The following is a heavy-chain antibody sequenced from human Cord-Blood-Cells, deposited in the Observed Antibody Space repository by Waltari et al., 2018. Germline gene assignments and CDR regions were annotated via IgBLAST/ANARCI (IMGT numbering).Heavy chain of an antibody. D-gene: IGHD3-9*01. CDR3: ARDGILTGSNDAFDI. CDR2: INPNSGGT. CDR1: GYTFTGYY. Sequence: QVQLVQSGAEVKKPGASVKVSCKPSGYTFTGYYMHWVRPAPGQGLEWMGWINPNSGGTNYAQKFQGWVTMTRDTSISTAYMELSRLRSDDTAVYYCARDGILTGSNDAFDIWGQGTMVTVSS. J-gene: IGHJ3*02. V-gene: IGHV1-2*04.